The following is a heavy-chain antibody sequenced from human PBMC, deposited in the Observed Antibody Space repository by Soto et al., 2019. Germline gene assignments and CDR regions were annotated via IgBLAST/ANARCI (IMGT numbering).Heavy chain of an antibody. Sequence: SVKVSCKASGGTFSSYAISWVRQAPGQGLEWMGGIIPIFGTANYAQKFQGRVTITADESTSTAYMELSSLRSEDTAVYYCARVQAMDPDCWYFDLWGRGTLVTVSS. J-gene: IGHJ2*01. CDR2: IIPIFGTA. CDR3: ARVQAMDPDCWYFDL. CDR1: GGTFSSYA. D-gene: IGHD5-18*01. V-gene: IGHV1-69*13.